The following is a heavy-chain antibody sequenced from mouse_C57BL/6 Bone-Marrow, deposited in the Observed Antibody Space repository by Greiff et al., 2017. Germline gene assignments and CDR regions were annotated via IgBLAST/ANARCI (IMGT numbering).Heavy chain of an antibody. J-gene: IGHJ4*01. CDR1: GYTFTSYW. Sequence: QVQLQQPGAELVKPGASVKLSCKASGYTFTSYWMHWVKQRPGQGLEWIGMIHPNSGSTNYNEKFKSKATLTVDKSSSTAYMQLSSLTSEDSAVYYCARPYYGNSFYAMDYWGQGTSVTVSS. CDR3: ARPYYGNSFYAMDY. CDR2: IHPNSGST. D-gene: IGHD2-10*01. V-gene: IGHV1-64*01.